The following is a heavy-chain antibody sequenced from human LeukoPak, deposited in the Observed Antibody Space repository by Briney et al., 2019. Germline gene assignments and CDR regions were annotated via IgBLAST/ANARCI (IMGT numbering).Heavy chain of an antibody. CDR1: GFTFSNYW. Sequence: GGSLRLSCVASGFTFSNYWMHWVRQPPGKGLVWVSRIYVDGRTTNYADSVKGRFTISRDNAKNTVYLEMNSLSAEDTATYYCIRDFRSADLWGQGTLVTVTS. V-gene: IGHV3-74*01. J-gene: IGHJ5*02. CDR3: IRDFRSADL. CDR2: IYVDGRTT.